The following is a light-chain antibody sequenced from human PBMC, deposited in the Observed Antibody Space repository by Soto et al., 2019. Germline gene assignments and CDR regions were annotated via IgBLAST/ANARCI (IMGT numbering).Light chain of an antibody. J-gene: IGKJ1*01. Sequence: VVTQSPATLSVFPGETDTLSCRASQSVSSDLAWYQQRSGQAPRLLIYGASTRATGIPARFRGSGSGTEFRLTISSLQSEDFATYYCQQYNTWHPKMAFGRGTKVDIK. CDR3: QQYNTWHPKMA. CDR2: GAS. CDR1: QSVSSD. V-gene: IGKV3-15*01.